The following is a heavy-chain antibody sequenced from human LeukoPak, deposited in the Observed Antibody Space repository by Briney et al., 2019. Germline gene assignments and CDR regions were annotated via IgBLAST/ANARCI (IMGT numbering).Heavy chain of an antibody. Sequence: SVKVSCKASGGTFSIYAISWVRQAPGQGLEWMGGIIPILGTANYAQKFQGRVTITADESTSTAYMELSSLRSEDTAVYYCAKPVWDSSGYYLNWFDPWGQGTLVTVSS. CDR3: AKPVWDSSGYYLNWFDP. CDR2: IIPILGTA. D-gene: IGHD3-22*01. V-gene: IGHV1-69*13. CDR1: GGTFSIYA. J-gene: IGHJ5*02.